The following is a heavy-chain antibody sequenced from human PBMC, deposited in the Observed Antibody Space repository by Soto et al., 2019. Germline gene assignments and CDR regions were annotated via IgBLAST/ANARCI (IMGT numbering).Heavy chain of an antibody. V-gene: IGHV5-10-1*01. J-gene: IGHJ4*02. Sequence: GESLKISCKGSGYSFTSYWISWVRQMPGKGLEWMGRIDPSDSYTNYSPSFQGHVTISADKSISTAYLQWSSLKASDTAMYYCARHSPHYYDSSGGPDYWGQGTLVTVSS. CDR3: ARHSPHYYDSSGGPDY. D-gene: IGHD3-22*01. CDR2: IDPSDSYT. CDR1: GYSFTSYW.